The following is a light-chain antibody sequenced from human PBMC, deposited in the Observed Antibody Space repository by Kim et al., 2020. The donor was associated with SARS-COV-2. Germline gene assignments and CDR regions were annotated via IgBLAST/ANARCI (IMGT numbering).Light chain of an antibody. V-gene: IGKV3-20*01. Sequence: EIVLTQSPGTLSLSPGDRATLSCRASQSVYSNYLAWYQQKPGQAPRLLIYAASSRATGIPDRFSGSGSGTDFTLTIRRLQPEDFAVYYCQQYGSSWTFGQGTKGDIK. CDR1: QSVYSNY. CDR2: AAS. J-gene: IGKJ1*01. CDR3: QQYGSSWT.